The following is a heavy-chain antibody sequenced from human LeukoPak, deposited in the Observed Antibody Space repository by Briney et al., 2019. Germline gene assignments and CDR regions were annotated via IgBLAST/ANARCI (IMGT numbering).Heavy chain of an antibody. J-gene: IGHJ4*02. CDR2: ISGSGGST. CDR1: GFTFSSYA. CDR3: AKDVYSSSWYGFDY. D-gene: IGHD6-13*01. V-gene: IGHV3-23*01. Sequence: GRSLRLSCAASGFTFSSYAMSWVRQAPGKGLEWVSAISGSGGSTYYADSVKGRFTISRDNSKNTLYLQMNSLRAEDTAVYYCAKDVYSSSWYGFDYWGQGTLVAVSS.